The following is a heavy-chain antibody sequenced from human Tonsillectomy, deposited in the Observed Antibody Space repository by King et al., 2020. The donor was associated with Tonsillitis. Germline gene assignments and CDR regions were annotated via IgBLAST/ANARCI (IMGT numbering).Heavy chain of an antibody. Sequence: VQLVESGGGVVQPGGSLRLSCAALGFTFSSNGMNWVRKAPGKGLEWVAFIRYDGSKKYYADSVKGRFTISRDNSKNTLYLQMNSLRAEDTAVYYCAKRGPGYYDNAPESWGQGTLVTVSS. CDR2: IRYDGSKK. CDR1: GFTFSSNG. V-gene: IGHV3-30*02. CDR3: AKRGPGYYDNAPES. D-gene: IGHD3-22*01. J-gene: IGHJ5*02.